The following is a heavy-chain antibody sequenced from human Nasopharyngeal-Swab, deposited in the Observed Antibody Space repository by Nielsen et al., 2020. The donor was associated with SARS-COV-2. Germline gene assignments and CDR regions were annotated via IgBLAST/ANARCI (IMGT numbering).Heavy chain of an antibody. J-gene: IGHJ4*02. Sequence: SETLSLTCAVYGGSFSGYYWSWIRQPPGKGLEWIGEINHRGSTNYNPSLKSRVTISVDTSKNQFSLKLSSVTAADTAVYYCASGGDTYCGGDCYELDYWGQGTLVTVSS. D-gene: IGHD2-21*02. CDR1: GGSFSGYY. V-gene: IGHV4-34*01. CDR3: ASGGDTYCGGDCYELDY. CDR2: INHRGST.